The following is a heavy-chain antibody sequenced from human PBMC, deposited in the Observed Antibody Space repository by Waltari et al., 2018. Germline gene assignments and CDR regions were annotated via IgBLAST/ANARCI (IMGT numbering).Heavy chain of an antibody. CDR1: GFTFSSYS. CDR3: ARDLGWLQLPDY. V-gene: IGHV3-48*01. Sequence: EVQLVESGGGLVQPGGSLRLSCAASGFTFSSYSMNWVRQAPGKGREWDSYISSSSSTIYYADSVKGRFTISRDNAKNSLYLQMNSLRAEDTAVYYCARDLGWLQLPDYGGQGTLVTVAS. CDR2: ISSSSSTI. J-gene: IGHJ4*02. D-gene: IGHD5-12*01.